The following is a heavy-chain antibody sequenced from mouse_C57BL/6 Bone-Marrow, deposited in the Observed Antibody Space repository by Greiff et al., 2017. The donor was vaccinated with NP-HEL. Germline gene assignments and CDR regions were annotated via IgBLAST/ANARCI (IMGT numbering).Heavy chain of an antibody. CDR3: ARGGSY. CDR2: IYPGDGDT. Sequence: VQLQQPGPELVKPGASVKISCKASGYAFSSSWMNWVKQRPGQGLEWIGRIYPGDGDTNYNGKFKGKATLTVAKSSSTAYMQLSSLTSEDSAVYFCARGGSYWGQGTLVTVSA. J-gene: IGHJ3*01. V-gene: IGHV1-82*01. CDR1: GYAFSSSW.